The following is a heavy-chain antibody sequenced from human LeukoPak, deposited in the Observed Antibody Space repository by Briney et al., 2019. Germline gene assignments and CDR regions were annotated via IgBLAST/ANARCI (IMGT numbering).Heavy chain of an antibody. Sequence: TECLSPTCTVSGGSISGSRAYWGWIRQPRGTGLEWVGSIYYNGSTYYNPSLKNRVAISLETSKNQFSLKLSSVTAADTAVYYCSRHVEIAVAGPIDYWGQGTLVTVSS. CDR3: SRHVEIAVAGPIDY. D-gene: IGHD6-19*01. J-gene: IGHJ4*02. V-gene: IGHV4-39*01. CDR2: IYYNGST. CDR1: GGSISGSRAY.